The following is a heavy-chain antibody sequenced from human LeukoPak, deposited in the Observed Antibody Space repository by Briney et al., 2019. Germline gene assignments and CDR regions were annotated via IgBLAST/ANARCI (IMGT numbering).Heavy chain of an antibody. CDR3: ARDRTGYYYDSSGYYFDAFDI. V-gene: IGHV1-46*03. D-gene: IGHD3-22*01. CDR1: GYTFTNYY. CDR2: INPSGGST. Sequence: GASVKVSCKASGYTFTNYYMHWVRQAPGQGLEWMGIINPSGGSTSYAQKFQGRVTMTGDTSTTTVYMELSSLRSEDTAVYSCARDRTGYYYDSSGYYFDAFDIWGQGTMVTVSS. J-gene: IGHJ3*02.